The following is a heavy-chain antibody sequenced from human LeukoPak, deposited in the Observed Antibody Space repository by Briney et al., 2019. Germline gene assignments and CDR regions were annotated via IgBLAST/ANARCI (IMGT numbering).Heavy chain of an antibody. CDR1: GFTFSSYG. CDR3: AKGRRYSGYDALDY. CDR2: IRYDGSNK. J-gene: IGHJ4*02. Sequence: GGSLRLSCAASGFTFSSYGMHWARQAPGKGLEWVAFIRYDGSNKYYADSVKGRFTISRDNSKNTLYLQMNSLRAEDTAVYYCAKGRRYSGYDALDYWGQGTLVTVSS. D-gene: IGHD5-12*01. V-gene: IGHV3-30*02.